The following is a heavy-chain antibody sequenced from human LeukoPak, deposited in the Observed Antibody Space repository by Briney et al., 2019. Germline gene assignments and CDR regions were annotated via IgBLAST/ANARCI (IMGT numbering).Heavy chain of an antibody. D-gene: IGHD6-13*01. V-gene: IGHV2-5*02. J-gene: IGHJ4*02. Sequence: SGPTLVKPTQTLTLTCTFSGFSLSTSGVGVGWIRQPPGKALEWLALIYWDDDKRYSPSLKSRLTITKDTSKNQVVLTMTNMDPVDTATYYCAHRKQQLAYRYYFDYWGQGTLVTVSS. CDR2: IYWDDDK. CDR1: GFSLSTSGVG. CDR3: AHRKQQLAYRYYFDY.